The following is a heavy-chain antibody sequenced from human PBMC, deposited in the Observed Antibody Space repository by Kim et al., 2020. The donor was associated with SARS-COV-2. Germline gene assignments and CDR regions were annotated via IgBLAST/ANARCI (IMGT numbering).Heavy chain of an antibody. D-gene: IGHD1-7*01. CDR2: INPNSGGT. CDR1: GYTFTGYY. Sequence: ASVKVSCKASGYTFTGYYIHWVRQAPGQGLEWMGWINPNSGGTNYAQKFQGRVTMTRDTSISTAYMELSRLRSDDTAVYYCASPRTTYYYYGMDVWGQGTTVTVSS. CDR3: ASPRTTYYYYGMDV. J-gene: IGHJ6*02. V-gene: IGHV1-2*02.